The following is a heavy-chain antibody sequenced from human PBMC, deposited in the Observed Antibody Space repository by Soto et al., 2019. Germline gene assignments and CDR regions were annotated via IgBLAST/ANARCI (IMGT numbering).Heavy chain of an antibody. V-gene: IGHV3-23*01. Sequence: EVQLLESGGGLVQPGGSLRLSCAASGSTFTSYAMNWVRQAPGKGLEWVSVISGSGGSTYYADSVKGRFTISRDNSKNTLYLQMNSLRAEDTAVYYCAKRTTGWYFDLWGRGTLVTVSS. CDR3: AKRTTGWYFDL. J-gene: IGHJ2*01. CDR1: GSTFTSYA. CDR2: ISGSGGST.